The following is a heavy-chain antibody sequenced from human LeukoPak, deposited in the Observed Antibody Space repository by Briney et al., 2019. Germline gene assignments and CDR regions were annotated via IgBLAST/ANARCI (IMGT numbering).Heavy chain of an antibody. CDR1: GFTFSDYY. D-gene: IGHD2-2*01. CDR2: ISSSGSTI. J-gene: IGHJ5*02. CDR3: AREYCSSTSCYPNWFDP. V-gene: IGHV3-11*01. Sequence: GGSLRLSCAASGFTFSDYYMSWIRQAPGKGLEWVSYISSSGSTIYYADSVKGRFTISRDNAKNSLYLQMNSLRAEDTAVYYSAREYCSSTSCYPNWFDPWGQGTLVTVSS.